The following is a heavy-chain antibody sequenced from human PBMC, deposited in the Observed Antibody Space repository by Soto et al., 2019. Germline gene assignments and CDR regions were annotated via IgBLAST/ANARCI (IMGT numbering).Heavy chain of an antibody. J-gene: IGHJ4*02. CDR3: EKDSQWIQLIRYFDY. CDR1: GFTFSSYG. Sequence: QVQLVESGGGVVQPGRSLRLSCAASGFTFSSYGMHWVRQAPGKGLEWVAVISYDGSNKYYADTVKGRFTISGDNSKNKLYLHMNSLRAEDTAVYYCEKDSQWIQLIRYFDYWGQGTLVTVSS. D-gene: IGHD5-18*01. CDR2: ISYDGSNK. V-gene: IGHV3-30*18.